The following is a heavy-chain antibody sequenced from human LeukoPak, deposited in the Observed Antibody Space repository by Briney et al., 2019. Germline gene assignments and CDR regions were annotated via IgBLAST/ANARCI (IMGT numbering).Heavy chain of an antibody. CDR3: AKDDAWLRFGE. V-gene: IGHV3-23*01. CDR1: GFPLQSYV. D-gene: IGHD3-10*01. J-gene: IGHJ4*02. CDR2: ISGRGDST. Sequence: GGSLRLSCAASGFPLQSYVMNGGRRPPGKGLGWVSSISGRGDSTFYADSVKGRFTISRDNSKNTLYLEVISLTAEDTAVYYCAKDDAWLRFGEWSQGTLVTVSS.